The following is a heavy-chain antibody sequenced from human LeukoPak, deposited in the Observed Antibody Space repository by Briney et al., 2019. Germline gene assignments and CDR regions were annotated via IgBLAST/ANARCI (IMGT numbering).Heavy chain of an antibody. CDR3: ANRGYGDYAYYYYGMDV. Sequence: GESLKISCKGSGYSFTSYWIGWVRQAPGKGLEWVAVISYDGSNKYYADSVKGRFTISRDNSKNTLYLQMNSLRAEDTAVYYCANRGYGDYAYYYYGMDVWGQGTTVTVSS. D-gene: IGHD4-17*01. J-gene: IGHJ6*02. CDR1: GYSFTSYW. CDR2: ISYDGSNK. V-gene: IGHV3-30*18.